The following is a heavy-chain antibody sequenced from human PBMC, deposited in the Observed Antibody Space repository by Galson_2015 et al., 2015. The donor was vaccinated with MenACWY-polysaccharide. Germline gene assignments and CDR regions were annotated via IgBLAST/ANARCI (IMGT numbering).Heavy chain of an antibody. CDR3: AKVLPASGRALDS. CDR1: GFTFSRNW. V-gene: IGHV3-23*01. CDR2: INGGGGKT. D-gene: IGHD2-2*01. Sequence: SLRLSCAASGFTFSRNWMHWVRQAPGKGLEWVSDINGGGGKTDYTDSVKGRFTISRDNSQSTLYLQMNSLRADDTAVYYCAKVLPASGRALDSWGQGTLVTVSS. J-gene: IGHJ4*02.